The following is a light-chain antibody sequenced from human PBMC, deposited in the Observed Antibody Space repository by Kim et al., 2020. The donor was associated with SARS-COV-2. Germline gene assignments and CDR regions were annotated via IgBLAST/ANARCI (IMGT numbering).Light chain of an antibody. CDR3: SSYTSSSTYV. Sequence: GQSIANSCTATSSDVSGYTNVYWYQQHPGKAPTLMIYDVSNRPSGVSNRFSGSKSGNTASLTISGLQAEDEADYYCSSYTSSSTYVFGTGTKVTVL. J-gene: IGLJ1*01. CDR2: DVS. CDR1: SSDVSGYTN. V-gene: IGLV2-14*03.